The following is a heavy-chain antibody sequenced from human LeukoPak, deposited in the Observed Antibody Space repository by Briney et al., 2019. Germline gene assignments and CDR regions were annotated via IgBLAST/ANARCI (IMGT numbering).Heavy chain of an antibody. J-gene: IGHJ4*02. CDR3: ATASGGGYRYYFDS. CDR1: GLTFSNYE. CDR2: ISSSSNMI. D-gene: IGHD6-13*01. V-gene: IGHV3-48*03. Sequence: GGSLRLSCAASGLTFSNYEMNWVRQAPGKGLEWLSYISSSSNMIFYAESVKGRFTISRDNAKNSLYLQMNSLGAEDTAIYYCATASGGGYRYYFDSWGQGILVTVSS.